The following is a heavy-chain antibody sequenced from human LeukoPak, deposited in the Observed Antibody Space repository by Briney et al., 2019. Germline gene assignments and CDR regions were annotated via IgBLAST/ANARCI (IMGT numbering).Heavy chain of an antibody. J-gene: IGHJ4*02. CDR2: IYPGDSDT. Sequence: GEALKISCKGSGYSLTSYWIGWVRQMPGKGLEWMGIIYPGDSDTRYSPSFQGQVTISADKSISTAYLQWSSLKASDTAMYYCARQNDEVGLEDFDYWGQGTLVTVSS. CDR1: GYSLTSYW. CDR3: ARQNDEVGLEDFDY. V-gene: IGHV5-51*01. D-gene: IGHD1-1*01.